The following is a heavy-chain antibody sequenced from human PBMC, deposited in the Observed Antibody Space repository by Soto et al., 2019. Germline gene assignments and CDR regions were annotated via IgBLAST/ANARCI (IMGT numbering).Heavy chain of an antibody. J-gene: IGHJ4*02. Sequence: GGSLRLSCVASGIEFSNYAMSWVRQARGKGLEWVSISSASGRSRYHADSVKGRFTISRDNSKNTLYLHMTNLRAEDTAVYYCAKDGNWLDVYFDVWGQGTPVTVSS. D-gene: IGHD6-19*01. CDR2: SSASGRSR. CDR1: GIEFSNYA. V-gene: IGHV3-23*01. CDR3: AKDGNWLDVYFDV.